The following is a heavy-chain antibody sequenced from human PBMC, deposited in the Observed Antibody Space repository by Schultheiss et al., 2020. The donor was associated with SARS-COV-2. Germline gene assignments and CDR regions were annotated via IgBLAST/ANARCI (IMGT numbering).Heavy chain of an antibody. CDR3: ARGDYYDSSGSITDAFDI. CDR2: ISWDGGST. CDR1: GFTFDDYT. Sequence: GGSLRLSCAASGFTFDDYTMHWVRQAPGKGLEWVSLISWDGGSTYYADSVKGRFTISRDNAKNSLYLQMNSLRAEDTAVYYCARGDYYDSSGSITDAFDIWGQGTMVTVSS. J-gene: IGHJ3*02. D-gene: IGHD3-22*01. V-gene: IGHV3-43*01.